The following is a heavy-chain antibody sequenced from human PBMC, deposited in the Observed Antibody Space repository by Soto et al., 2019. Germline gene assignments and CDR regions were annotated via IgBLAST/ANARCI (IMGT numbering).Heavy chain of an antibody. CDR2: IYYSGST. CDR1: GGSVSSGSYY. CDR3: AREKYYYGSGSFIDY. V-gene: IGHV4-61*01. Sequence: PSETLSLTCTVSGGSVSSGSYYWSWIRQPPGKGLEWIGYIYYSGSTNYNPSLKSRVTISVDTSKNQSSLKLSSVTAADTAVYYCAREKYYYGSGSFIDYWGRGTLVTVSS. J-gene: IGHJ4*02. D-gene: IGHD3-10*01.